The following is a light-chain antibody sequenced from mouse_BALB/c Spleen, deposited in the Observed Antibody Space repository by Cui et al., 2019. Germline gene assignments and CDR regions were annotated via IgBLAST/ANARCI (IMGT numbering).Light chain of an antibody. Sequence: QIVLTPSPPIFSASPGAGITLTRSARSSVSYMHWYQQKSGTSPKLLIYSTSNLAAGVPARFSGSGSGTCYSLTISSVEAEDAADYYCHQWSSYPWTFGGGTRLESK. CDR1: SSVSY. CDR2: STS. CDR3: HQWSSYPWT. J-gene: IGKJ1*01. V-gene: IGKV4-80*01.